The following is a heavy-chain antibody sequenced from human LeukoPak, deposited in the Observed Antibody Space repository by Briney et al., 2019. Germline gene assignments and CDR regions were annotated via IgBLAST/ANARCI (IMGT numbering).Heavy chain of an antibody. D-gene: IGHD3-22*01. CDR3: ARDSTPYDSSGYCYDY. CDR1: GFTFSAYS. V-gene: IGHV3-21*01. CDR2: ISTGSSYI. J-gene: IGHJ4*02. Sequence: GGSLRLSCAASGFTFSAYSMNWVRQAPGKGLEWVSSISTGSSYIYYADSVKGRFTISRENAKNSLYLQMNSLRAEDTAVYYCARDSTPYDSSGYCYDYWGQGTLVTVSS.